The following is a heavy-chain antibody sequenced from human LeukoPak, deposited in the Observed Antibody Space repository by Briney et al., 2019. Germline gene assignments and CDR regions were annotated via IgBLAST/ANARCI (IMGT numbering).Heavy chain of an antibody. D-gene: IGHD2-15*01. V-gene: IGHV4-34*01. CDR2: INYSEAT. J-gene: IGHJ1*01. CDR3: AREAQYCSGGSCYGGYFQH. CDR1: GGSFSGYY. Sequence: PSETLSLTCAAYGGSFSGYYWSWLRQPPGKGLEWIGEINYSEATDYNPSFKSRVTISVDTSKNQFSLKLSSVTAADTAVYYCAREAQYCSGGSCYGGYFQHWGQGTLVTVSS.